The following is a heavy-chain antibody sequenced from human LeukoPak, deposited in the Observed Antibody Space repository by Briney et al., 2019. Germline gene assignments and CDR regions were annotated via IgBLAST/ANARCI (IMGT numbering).Heavy chain of an antibody. J-gene: IGHJ4*02. CDR2: IYYSGST. V-gene: IGHV4-59*01. CDR1: GGSISSYY. CDR3: ARELARAAEFDY. D-gene: IGHD6-13*01. Sequence: KPSETLSLTCTVSGGSISSYYWSWIRQPPGKGLEWIGYIYYSGSTNYNPSLKSRVTISVDTSKNQFSLKLSSVTAADTAVYYCARELARAAEFDYWGQGTLVTVSS.